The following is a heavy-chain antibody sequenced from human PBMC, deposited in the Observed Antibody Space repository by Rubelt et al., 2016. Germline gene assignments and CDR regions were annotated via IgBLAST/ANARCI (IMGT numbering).Heavy chain of an antibody. J-gene: IGHJ2*01. CDR2: TSSNDGNT. Sequence: QAQLVRSGADVKKPGASVKVSCKASGYTFTNYGIAWVRQAPGQGLEWVGWTSSNDGNTNYAQNLQGRVTMTTDTSTSTAYMELRSLRSDDTAVYYCARDGYFDLWGRGTLVTVSS. CDR1: GYTFTNYG. CDR3: ARDGYFDL. V-gene: IGHV1-18*01.